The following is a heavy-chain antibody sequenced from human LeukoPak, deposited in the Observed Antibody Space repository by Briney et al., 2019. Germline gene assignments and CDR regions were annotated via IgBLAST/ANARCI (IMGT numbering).Heavy chain of an antibody. Sequence: GGSLRLSCAASGFTFSSYAMHWVRQAPGKGLEWVAFIRCDGGNKYYADSVKGRFTISRDNSKNTLYLQMNSLIAEDTAVDYCVKYTQWYISNWASWFDPWGQGTRVTVSS. CDR3: VKYTQWYISNWASWFDP. V-gene: IGHV3-30*02. CDR2: IRCDGGNK. CDR1: GFTFSSYA. J-gene: IGHJ5*02. D-gene: IGHD6-13*01.